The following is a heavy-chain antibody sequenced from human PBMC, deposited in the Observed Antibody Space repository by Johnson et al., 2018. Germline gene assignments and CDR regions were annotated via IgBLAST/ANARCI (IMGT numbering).Heavy chain of an antibody. CDR1: GFTFSSYA. Sequence: QVQLVESGGGVVQPGRSXRLSCAASGFTFSSYAMHWVRQAPGKGLEWVAVISYDGSNKYYADSVKGRFTISRDNSKNTLYLQMNSLGAEETAVYYCARARSWGIQLYYYYYGMDVWGQGTTVTVSS. CDR3: ARARSWGIQLYYYYYGMDV. V-gene: IGHV3-30-3*01. CDR2: ISYDGSNK. J-gene: IGHJ6*02. D-gene: IGHD5-18*01.